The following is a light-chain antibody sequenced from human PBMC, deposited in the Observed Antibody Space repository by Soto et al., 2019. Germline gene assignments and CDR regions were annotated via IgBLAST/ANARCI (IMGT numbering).Light chain of an antibody. CDR1: QAISSA. V-gene: IGKV1D-13*01. CDR2: DAS. Sequence: ANQLTQSPSSLSASVGDRVTITCRASQAISSALAWYQQKPGKPPKLLICDASTLQSGVPSRFSGTASGTDFTLTINSLQPEDFATYYCQQFNNWPVTFGPGTKVDIK. J-gene: IGKJ3*01. CDR3: QQFNNWPVT.